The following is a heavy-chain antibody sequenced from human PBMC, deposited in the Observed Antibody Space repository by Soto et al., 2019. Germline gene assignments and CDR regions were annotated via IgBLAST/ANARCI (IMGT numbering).Heavy chain of an antibody. CDR3: ARDLGYYDSSGYFDY. D-gene: IGHD3-22*01. CDR2: ISSSDSII. CDR1: GFTFIDSY. Sequence: GGSLRLSCAASGFTFIDSYMSWIRQAPGKGLEWVSYISSSDSIIYYSDSVKGRFIISRDNAKNSLYPQMNSLRAEDTAVYYCARDLGYYDSSGYFDYWGQGTLVTVSS. V-gene: IGHV3-11*01. J-gene: IGHJ4*02.